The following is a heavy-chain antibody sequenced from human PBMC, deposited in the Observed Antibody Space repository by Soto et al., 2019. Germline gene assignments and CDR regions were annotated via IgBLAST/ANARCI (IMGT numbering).Heavy chain of an antibody. V-gene: IGHV4-30-2*01. Sequence: TLSLPFAVSGGSISSGGYSWSWVRQPPGKGLEWIGYIYHSGNTYYNPSLKSRVTISEDRSKNELSLKLTSVTAADTAVYYCARVPDVWGQGTTVTVSS. CDR3: ARVPDV. CDR1: GGSISSGGYS. J-gene: IGHJ6*02. CDR2: IYHSGNT.